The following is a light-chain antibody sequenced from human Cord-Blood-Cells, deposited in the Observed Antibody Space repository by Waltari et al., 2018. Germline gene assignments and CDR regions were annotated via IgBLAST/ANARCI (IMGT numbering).Light chain of an antibody. CDR1: SSDVGTYNL. Sequence: QSALTQPASVSGSPGQSITISCTGTSSDVGTYNLVSWYQQHPGKAPKLRIYEGSKRPAGVSNRFSCSKAGNTASLTISGLQAEDEADYYCCSYAGSSTLVFGGGTTLTVL. J-gene: IGLJ2*01. CDR2: EGS. CDR3: CSYAGSSTLV. V-gene: IGLV2-23*01.